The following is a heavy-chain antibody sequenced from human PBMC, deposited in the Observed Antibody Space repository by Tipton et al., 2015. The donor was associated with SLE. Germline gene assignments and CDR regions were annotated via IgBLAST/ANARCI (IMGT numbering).Heavy chain of an antibody. CDR3: AKGAGGSLWYFDL. CDR1: GGSISSGSYY. CDR2: IYTSGST. V-gene: IGHV4-61*09. D-gene: IGHD3-16*01. Sequence: TLSLTCTVSGGSISSGSYYWSWIRQPAGKGLEWIGYIYTSGSTNYNPSLKSRVTISVDTSKNQFSLKLSSVTAADTAVYYCAKGAGGSLWYFDLWGRGTLVTVSS. J-gene: IGHJ2*01.